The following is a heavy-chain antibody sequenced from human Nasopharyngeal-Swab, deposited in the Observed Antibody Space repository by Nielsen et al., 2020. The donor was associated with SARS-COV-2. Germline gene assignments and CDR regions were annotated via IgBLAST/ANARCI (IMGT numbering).Heavy chain of an antibody. CDR2: IWYDGSNK. V-gene: IGHV3-33*01. J-gene: IGHJ4*02. D-gene: IGHD5-18*01. CDR3: ARDGGQEYIYEGFDY. Sequence: VRQAPGKGLEWVAVIWYDGSNKYYADSVKGRFTISRDNSKNTLYLQMNSLRAEDTAVYYCARDGGQEYIYEGFDYWGQGTLVTVSS.